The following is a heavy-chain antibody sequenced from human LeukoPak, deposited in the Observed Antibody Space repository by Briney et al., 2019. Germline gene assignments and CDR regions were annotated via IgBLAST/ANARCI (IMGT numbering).Heavy chain of an antibody. CDR3: AKDLDGSGSR. Sequence: SGGSLRLSCAASGFTFSSYGMHWVRQAPGKGLEWVAVISYDGSNKYYADSVKGRFTISRDNSKNTLYPQMNSLRAEDTAVYYCAKDLDGSGSRWGQGTLVTVSS. V-gene: IGHV3-30*18. CDR2: ISYDGSNK. CDR1: GFTFSSYG. J-gene: IGHJ4*02. D-gene: IGHD3-10*01.